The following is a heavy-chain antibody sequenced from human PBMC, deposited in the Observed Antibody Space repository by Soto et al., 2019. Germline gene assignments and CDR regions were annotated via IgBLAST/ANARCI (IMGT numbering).Heavy chain of an antibody. D-gene: IGHD2-8*01. CDR3: ARVLVQNYGMDV. V-gene: IGHV3-33*01. CDR1: GFTFSSYG. Sequence: GGSLRLSCAASGFTFSSYGMHWVRQAPGKGLEWVAVIWYDGSNKYYADSVKGRFTISRDNSKNTLYLQMNSLRAEDTAVYYCARVLVQNYGMDVWGQGTTVTVSS. CDR2: IWYDGSNK. J-gene: IGHJ6*02.